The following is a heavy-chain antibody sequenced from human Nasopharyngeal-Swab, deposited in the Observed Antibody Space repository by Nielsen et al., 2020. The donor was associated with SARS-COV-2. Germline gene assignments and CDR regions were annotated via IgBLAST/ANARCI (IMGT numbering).Heavy chain of an antibody. J-gene: IGHJ6*02. CDR1: GFTFSSYS. CDR3: ARTAAASENGMDV. V-gene: IGHV3-21*01. Sequence: GESLKISCAASGFTFSSYSMSWVRQAPGKGLEWVSSISSSSSYIYYADSVKGRFTISRDNAKNSLYLQMNSLRAEDTAVYYCARTAAASENGMDVWGQGTTVTVSS. CDR2: ISSSSSYI. D-gene: IGHD2-2*01.